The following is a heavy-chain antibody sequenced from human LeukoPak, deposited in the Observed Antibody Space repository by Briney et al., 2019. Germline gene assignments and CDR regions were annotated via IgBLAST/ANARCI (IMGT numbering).Heavy chain of an antibody. Sequence: SETLSLTCGVSGYSISSGYQWAWIRQSPGKXXXXXXXXXXSGSAHYNPSLKSRVTISVETSKNQFSLNMYSVTAADTAVYYCARDPRWLTPDCTSTSCYENYFDPWGQGTLVTVSS. CDR2: XXXSGSA. D-gene: IGHD2-2*01. V-gene: IGHV4-38-2*02. CDR1: GYSISSGYQ. CDR3: ARDPRWLTPDCTSTSCYENYFDP. J-gene: IGHJ5*02.